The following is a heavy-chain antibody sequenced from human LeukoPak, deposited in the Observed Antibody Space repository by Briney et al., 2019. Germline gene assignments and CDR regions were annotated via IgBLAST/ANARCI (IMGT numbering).Heavy chain of an antibody. CDR1: GYSISSGSY. Sequence: KSSETLSLTCTVSGYSISSGSYWGWIRQPPGKGLEWIGSVYHSGSSYYNPSLKSRVTISVVTSTNQFSLKLRSVTAADTAVYYCARALTSGWYGDWFDPWGRGTLVTVSS. CDR3: ARALTSGWYGDWFDP. J-gene: IGHJ5*02. V-gene: IGHV4-38-2*02. D-gene: IGHD6-19*01. CDR2: VYHSGSS.